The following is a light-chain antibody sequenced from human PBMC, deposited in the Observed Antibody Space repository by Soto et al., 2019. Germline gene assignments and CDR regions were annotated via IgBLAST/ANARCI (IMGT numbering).Light chain of an antibody. V-gene: IGKV3-11*01. CDR2: DAS. Sequence: EIVFTESPSSLSLSLRERATLSCRASQSVSSYLAWYQQKPGQAPRLLIYDASNRATGIPARFSGSGSGTDFTLTISSLEPEDFAVYYCQQRSNWPLTFGGGTKVDIK. CDR1: QSVSSY. J-gene: IGKJ4*01. CDR3: QQRSNWPLT.